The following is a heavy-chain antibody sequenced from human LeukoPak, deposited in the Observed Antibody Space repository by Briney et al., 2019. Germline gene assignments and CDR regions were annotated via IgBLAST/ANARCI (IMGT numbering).Heavy chain of an antibody. J-gene: IGHJ6*03. CDR2: IYRSGST. CDR1: GYSISSGYY. V-gene: IGHV4-38-2*02. Sequence: KASETLSLTCTVSGYSISSGYYWGWIRQPPGKGLEWIGSIYRSGSTNYNPSLKSRVTISVDTSQNQFSLKVNSVTAADTAVYYCARGDCSSTICYSPMDVWGKGTTVTVSS. D-gene: IGHD2-2*01. CDR3: ARGDCSSTICYSPMDV.